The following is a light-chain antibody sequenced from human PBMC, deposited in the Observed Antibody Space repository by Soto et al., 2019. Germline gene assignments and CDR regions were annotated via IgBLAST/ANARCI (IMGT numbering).Light chain of an antibody. V-gene: IGKV3-15*01. Sequence: ELVSTQSPGTMSLSPVAGATLSCWSSQTVSRNLAWYQQKTGQDPRLLIFGASTRATGIPAMFTGSGSGTEFTLTISSLPSEDSAVYYCNHYNNWPTVGHWNKV. CDR2: GAS. J-gene: IGKJ1*01. CDR3: NHYNNWPT. CDR1: QTVSRN.